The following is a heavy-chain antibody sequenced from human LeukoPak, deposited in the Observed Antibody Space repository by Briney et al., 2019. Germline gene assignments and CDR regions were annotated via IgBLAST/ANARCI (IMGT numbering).Heavy chain of an antibody. Sequence: SETLSLTCTVSGGSISSYYWSWIRQPPGKGLEWIGYIYYSGSTNYNPSLKSRVTISVDTPKNQFSLKLSSVTAADTAVYYCATSHSSGWYVDWFDPWGQGTLVTVSS. V-gene: IGHV4-59*12. CDR2: IYYSGST. CDR1: GGSISSYY. J-gene: IGHJ5*02. CDR3: ATSHSSGWYVDWFDP. D-gene: IGHD6-19*01.